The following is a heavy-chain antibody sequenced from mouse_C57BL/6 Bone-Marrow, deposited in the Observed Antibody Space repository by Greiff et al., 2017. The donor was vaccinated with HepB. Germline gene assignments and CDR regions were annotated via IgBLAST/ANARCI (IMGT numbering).Heavy chain of an antibody. J-gene: IGHJ4*01. V-gene: IGHV2-3*01. CDR2: IWGDGST. Sequence: VKLMESGPGLVAPSQSLSITCTVSGFSLTSYGVSWVRQPPGKGLEWLGVIWGDGSTNYHSALISRLSISKDNSKSHVFLKLNSLQTDDTATYYCAKGKGTAQASYYAMDYWGQGTSVTVSS. CDR1: GFSLTSYG. CDR3: AKGKGTAQASYYAMDY. D-gene: IGHD3-2*02.